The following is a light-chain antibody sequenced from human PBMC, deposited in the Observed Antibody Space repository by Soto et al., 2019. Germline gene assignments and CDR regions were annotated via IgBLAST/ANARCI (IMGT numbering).Light chain of an antibody. Sequence: QSVLTQPPSVSGAPGQRVTISCTGSSSNIGAGYDVHWYQQLPGTAPKLLIYGNSHRPSGVPDRFSGSKSGTSASMASTGLQDEDEADYECQSYDRSLRSYVFGTGTKLTVL. J-gene: IGLJ1*01. CDR1: SSNIGAGYD. V-gene: IGLV1-40*01. CDR2: GNS. CDR3: QSYDRSLRSYV.